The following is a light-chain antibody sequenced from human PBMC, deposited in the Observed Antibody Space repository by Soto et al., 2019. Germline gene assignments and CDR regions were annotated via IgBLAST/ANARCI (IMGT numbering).Light chain of an antibody. V-gene: IGKV1-39*01. CDR3: QQSYSTPPT. CDR2: AAS. J-gene: IGKJ1*01. Sequence: DIQXTQSPSSLSASVGDRVTITCRASQSISYFLNWYQQKPGKAPKLLIYAASSLQSGVPSRFSGSGSGTDFTLTISSLQPEDFATYYCQQSYSTPPTFGQGTKVEIK. CDR1: QSISYF.